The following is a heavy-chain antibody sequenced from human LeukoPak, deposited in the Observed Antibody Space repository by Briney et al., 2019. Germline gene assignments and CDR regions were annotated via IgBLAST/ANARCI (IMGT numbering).Heavy chain of an antibody. J-gene: IGHJ4*02. CDR2: ISAYNRNT. CDR3: ARDTGSGYCSGGSCYSSTHDY. D-gene: IGHD2-15*01. V-gene: IGHV1-18*01. Sequence: ASVKVSCKASGYTFSNYGIGWVRQAPGQGLEWMGWISAYNRNTNYAQKLQGRVTMTTDTSTSTAYMELRSLRSDDTAVYYCARDTGSGYCSGGSCYSSTHDYWGQGTLVTVSS. CDR1: GYTFSNYG.